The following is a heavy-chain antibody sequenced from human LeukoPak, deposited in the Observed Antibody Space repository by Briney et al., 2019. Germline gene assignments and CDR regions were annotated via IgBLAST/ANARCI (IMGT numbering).Heavy chain of an antibody. CDR1: GDSITSGSYY. CDR2: IYYSGST. J-gene: IGHJ3*02. CDR3: ARITYYYDSGSQRRSGAFDI. V-gene: IGHV4-39*07. Sequence: SETLSLTCAVSGDSITSGSYYWGWIHQPPGKGLEWIGNIYYSGSTYYNPSLKSRVTISVDTSKNQFSLKLSSVTAADTAVYYCARITYYYDSGSQRRSGAFDIWGQGTMVTVSS. D-gene: IGHD3-10*01.